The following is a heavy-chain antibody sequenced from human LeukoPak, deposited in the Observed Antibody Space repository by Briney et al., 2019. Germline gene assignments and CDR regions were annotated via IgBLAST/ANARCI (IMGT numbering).Heavy chain of an antibody. CDR2: IRYDGSNK. D-gene: IGHD1-1*01. CDR1: GFTFSSYG. V-gene: IGHV3-30*02. Sequence: GGSLRLSCAASGFTFSSYGMHWVRQAPGKGLEWVAFIRYDGSNKYYADSVKGLFTISRDNSRNTLYLQMNSLRTEDTAVYYCAREQQGRRAAFDYWGQGTPVTVSS. J-gene: IGHJ4*02. CDR3: AREQQGRRAAFDY.